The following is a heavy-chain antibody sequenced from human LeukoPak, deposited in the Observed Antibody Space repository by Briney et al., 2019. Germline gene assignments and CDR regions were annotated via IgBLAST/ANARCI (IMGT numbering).Heavy chain of an antibody. Sequence: PGGSLRLSCAASGFTFSSYSMNWVRQAPGKGLEWVSSISSSSSYIYYADSVKGRFTISRDNAKNSLYLQMNSLRAEDTAVYYCASEPPPGMITFGGVIPDHWGQGTLVTVSS. CDR2: ISSSSSYI. J-gene: IGHJ4*02. D-gene: IGHD3-16*02. V-gene: IGHV3-21*01. CDR1: GFTFSSYS. CDR3: ASEPPPGMITFGGVIPDH.